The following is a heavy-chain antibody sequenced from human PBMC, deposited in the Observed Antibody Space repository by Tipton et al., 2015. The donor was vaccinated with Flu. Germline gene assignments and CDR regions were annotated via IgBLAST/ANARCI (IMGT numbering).Heavy chain of an antibody. Sequence: GLVKPSETLSLTCGVSGGSISSYHWTWVRQRPGKGLEWIGHVYYTGTTSYNPSLNNRVTISMDTSRTHFSLRLTSVTAADAAVYYCARVFGARFGGGGWYDAFDFWGQGTMVIVSS. CDR2: VYYTGTT. CDR1: GGSISSYH. V-gene: IGHV4-59*01. J-gene: IGHJ3*01. CDR3: ARVFGARFGGGGWYDAFDF. D-gene: IGHD2-15*01.